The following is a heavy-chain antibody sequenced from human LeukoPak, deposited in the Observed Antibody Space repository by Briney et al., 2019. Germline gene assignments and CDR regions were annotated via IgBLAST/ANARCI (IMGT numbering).Heavy chain of an antibody. V-gene: IGHV3-48*03. D-gene: IGHD3-10*01. CDR1: GFTFSSYE. CDR2: IHPGSSPT. J-gene: IGHJ6*03. CDR3: ARVRSDFYYYYMDV. Sequence: PGGSLRLSCEGSGFTFSSYEMNWVRQAPGKGLEWVSYIHPGSSPTSYADSVKGRFTISRDNAKNSLYLQMNSLRAEDTAVYYCARVRSDFYYYYMDVWGKGTMVTVSS.